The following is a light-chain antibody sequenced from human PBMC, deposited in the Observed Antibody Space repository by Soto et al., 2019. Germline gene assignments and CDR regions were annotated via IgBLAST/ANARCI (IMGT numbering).Light chain of an antibody. CDR2: KAS. J-gene: IGKJ1*01. CDR3: QQYNSYSRT. Sequence: DIQMTQSPSTLSASVGDRVTITCRASQSISSWLAWYQQKPGKAPKLLIYKASSLESGVPSRFSDSGSGTEFTLTISSLQPDDFATYDGQQYNSYSRTFGQGTKVEIK. CDR1: QSISSW. V-gene: IGKV1-5*03.